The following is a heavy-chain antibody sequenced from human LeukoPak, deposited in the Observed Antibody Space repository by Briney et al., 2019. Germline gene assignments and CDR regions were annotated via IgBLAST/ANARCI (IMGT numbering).Heavy chain of an antibody. CDR1: GGSFSGYY. J-gene: IGHJ5*02. CDR2: INHSGST. Sequence: SETLSLTCAVYGGSFSGYYWSWIRQPPGKGLEWIGEINHSGSTNYNPSLKSRVTISVDTSKNQFSLKLSSVTAADTAVYYCARTRLYSSSWYVANWFDPWGQGTLVTVSS. V-gene: IGHV4-34*01. CDR3: ARTRLYSSSWYVANWFDP. D-gene: IGHD6-13*01.